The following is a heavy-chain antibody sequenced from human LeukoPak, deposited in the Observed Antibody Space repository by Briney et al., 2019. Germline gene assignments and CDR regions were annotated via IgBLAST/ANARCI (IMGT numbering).Heavy chain of an antibody. D-gene: IGHD6-13*01. CDR3: ARRGRIAAAGTDQYYFDY. V-gene: IGHV3-7*01. Sequence: GGSLRLSCAASGFTFSSYWMSWVRQAPGKGREWVANIKQDGSEKYYVDSVKGRFTISRDNAKNSLYLQMNSLRAEDTAVYYCARRGRIAAAGTDQYYFDYWGQGTLVTVSS. J-gene: IGHJ4*02. CDR1: GFTFSSYW. CDR2: IKQDGSEK.